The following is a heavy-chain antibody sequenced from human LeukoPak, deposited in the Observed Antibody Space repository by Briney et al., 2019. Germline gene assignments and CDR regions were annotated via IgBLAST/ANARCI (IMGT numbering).Heavy chain of an antibody. CDR3: ARDGAPYYDFWSGSDQTYYYYYGMDV. V-gene: IGHV1-8*01. J-gene: IGHJ6*02. CDR1: GYTFTSYD. CDR2: MNPNSGNT. D-gene: IGHD3-3*01. Sequence: ASVTVSYKASGYTFTSYDINWVRQATGQGLEWMGWMNPNSGNTGYAQKFQGRVTMTRNTSISTAHMELSSLRSEDTAVYYCARDGAPYYDFWSGSDQTYYYYYGMDVWGQGTTVTVSS.